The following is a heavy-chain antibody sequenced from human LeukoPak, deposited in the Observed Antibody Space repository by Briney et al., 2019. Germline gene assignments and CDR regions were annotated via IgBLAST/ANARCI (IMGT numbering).Heavy chain of an antibody. V-gene: IGHV3-33*01. Sequence: QSGRSLRLSCAASGFTFSSYGMHWVRQAPGKGLXXXXXXWYDGSNKYYADSVKGRFTISRDNSKSTLYLQMNSLRAEDTAVYYCARVRGDSSGWYGGAFDYWGQGTLVTVSS. CDR2: XWYDGSNK. J-gene: IGHJ4*02. D-gene: IGHD6-19*01. CDR1: GFTFSSYG. CDR3: ARVRGDSSGWYGGAFDY.